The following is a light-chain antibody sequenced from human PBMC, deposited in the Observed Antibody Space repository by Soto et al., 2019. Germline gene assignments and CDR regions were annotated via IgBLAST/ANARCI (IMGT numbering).Light chain of an antibody. CDR2: AAS. Sequence: DIQLTQSPSFLSASVGDRVTITCRASQGINSYLAWYQQKPGKAPKLLIYAASTLQSGVPSRFSGSGSGTEFTLTISSLQPEDFETSYCQQLKSNLITFGQGTRLEIK. CDR1: QGINSY. V-gene: IGKV1-9*01. J-gene: IGKJ5*01. CDR3: QQLKSNLIT.